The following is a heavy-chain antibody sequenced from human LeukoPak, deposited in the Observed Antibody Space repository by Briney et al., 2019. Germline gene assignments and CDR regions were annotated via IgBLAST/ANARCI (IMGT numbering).Heavy chain of an antibody. V-gene: IGHV3-48*02. CDR1: GFSFSTYS. CDR3: ARDWRFGELFPAY. D-gene: IGHD3-10*01. Sequence: PGGSLRLSCAASGFSFSTYSVNWVRQAPGKGLEWVSYISTSGSTIYYADSVKGRFTISRDNAKNSLYLQMNSLRDEDTAVYYCARDWRFGELFPAYWGQGTLVTVSS. CDR2: ISTSGSTI. J-gene: IGHJ4*02.